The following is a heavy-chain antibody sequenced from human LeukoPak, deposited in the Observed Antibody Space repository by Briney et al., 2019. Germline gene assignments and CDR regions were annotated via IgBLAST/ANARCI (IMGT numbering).Heavy chain of an antibody. CDR1: GYTFTCYV. J-gene: IGHJ4*02. CDR2: ISAYNGDT. CDR3: ARDRPGITHFDY. D-gene: IGHD1-14*01. V-gene: IGHV1-18*04. Sequence: ASVKVACKASGYTFTCYVISWVRQAPGQGLEWMGWISAYNGDTNYAQKLQGRVTMTTDTSTSTAYMELRSLRSDDTAVYYCARDRPGITHFDYWGQGTPVTVSS.